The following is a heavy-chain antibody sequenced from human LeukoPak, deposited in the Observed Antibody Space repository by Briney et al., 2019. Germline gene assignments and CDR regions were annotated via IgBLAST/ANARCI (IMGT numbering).Heavy chain of an antibody. CDR1: GFTVSSHY. Sequence: GGSLRLSCAASGFTVSSHYMTWVRQAPGKGLEWVSVIYSGGLTYYADSVKGRFTISRDNSKNTLYLQMNSLRAEDAAVYYCAKDVAALDYWGQGTLVTVSS. J-gene: IGHJ4*02. V-gene: IGHV3-53*01. CDR3: AKDVAALDY. CDR2: IYSGGLT.